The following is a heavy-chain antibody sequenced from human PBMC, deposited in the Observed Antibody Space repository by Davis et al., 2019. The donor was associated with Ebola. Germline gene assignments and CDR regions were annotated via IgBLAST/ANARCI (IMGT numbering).Heavy chain of an antibody. Sequence: PAGSLSLSCAASGFTFYSYAMSWVRQAPGKGLELVSAITGSGGSTYYIGSVRGRFTISRDNPKNTLYLQLNSLRAEDTAVYYCAKHGNGWYELDFWGQGTLVTVSS. CDR3: AKHGNGWYELDF. CDR1: GFTFYSYA. CDR2: ITGSGGST. J-gene: IGHJ4*02. V-gene: IGHV3-23*01. D-gene: IGHD6-19*01.